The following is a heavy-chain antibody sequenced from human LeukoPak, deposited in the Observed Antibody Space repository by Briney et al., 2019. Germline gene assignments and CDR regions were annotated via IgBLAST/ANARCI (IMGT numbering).Heavy chain of an antibody. CDR2: INHSGST. J-gene: IGHJ4*02. CDR1: GGSFSGYY. CDR3: ARVTYGGILDY. D-gene: IGHD3-16*01. Sequence: SETLSLTCAVYGGSFSGYYWSWIRQPPGKGLEWIGEINHSGSTNYNPSLKSRVTISVDTSKNQFSLKLSSETAADTAVYYCARVTYGGILDYWGQGTLVTVSS. V-gene: IGHV4-34*01.